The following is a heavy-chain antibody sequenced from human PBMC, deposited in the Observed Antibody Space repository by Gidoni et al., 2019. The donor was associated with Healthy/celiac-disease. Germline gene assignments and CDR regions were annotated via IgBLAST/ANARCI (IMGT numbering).Heavy chain of an antibody. CDR1: GFTFSSYA. D-gene: IGHD4-17*01. CDR3: AKDLTVTAPFDY. CDR2: ISGSGVSK. V-gene: IGHV3-23*01. Sequence: EVQLLESGGGLVQPGGSLRLSCAASGFTFSSYAMRWVRQAPGKGLEWVSAISGSGVSKYYADSVKGRFTISRDNSKNTLYLQMNSLRAEDTAVYYCAKDLTVTAPFDYWGQGTLVTVSS. J-gene: IGHJ4*02.